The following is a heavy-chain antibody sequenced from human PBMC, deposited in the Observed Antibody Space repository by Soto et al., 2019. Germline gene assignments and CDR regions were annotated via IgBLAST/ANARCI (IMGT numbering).Heavy chain of an antibody. CDR2: IYYSGST. CDR3: ARVVVVAATLSGMDV. D-gene: IGHD2-15*01. CDR1: FGSISRGDYY. Sequence: PSEPLSLTCPVSFGSISRGDYYCSRICQPPGKGLEWIGYIYYSGSTYYNPSLKSRVTISVDTSKNQFSLKLSSVTAADTAVYYCARVVVVAATLSGMDVWGQGTTVTSP. J-gene: IGHJ6*02. V-gene: IGHV4-30-4*01.